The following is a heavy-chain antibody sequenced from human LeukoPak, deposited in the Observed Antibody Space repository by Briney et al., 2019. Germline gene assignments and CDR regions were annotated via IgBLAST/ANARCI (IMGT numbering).Heavy chain of an antibody. D-gene: IGHD6-19*01. J-gene: IGHJ4*02. Sequence: SETLSLTCTVSGDSFTSVTDYWAWLGQPPGKGLEWIASGDYSGGTYYNPSLESRVAISADMSKNQISLKLTSVTGADTAVYYCAGERGEEYSSGWYKTNYFYNWGQGIRVTVSS. V-gene: IGHV4-39*07. CDR2: GDYSGGT. CDR3: AGERGEEYSSGWYKTNYFYN. CDR1: GDSFTSVTDY.